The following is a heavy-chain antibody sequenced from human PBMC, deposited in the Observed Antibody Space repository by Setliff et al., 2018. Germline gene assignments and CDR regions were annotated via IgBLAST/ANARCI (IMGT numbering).Heavy chain of an antibody. CDR1: GFSFSNYG. J-gene: IGHJ6*03. CDR3: ARLALTGYDSSGYYYALEYYYYMDV. D-gene: IGHD3-22*01. CDR2: IGTSSGTR. V-gene: IGHV3-48*01. Sequence: GESLKISCVVSGFSFSNYGMTWVRQAPGKGLEWISYIGTSSGTRYYADSVKGRFTISRDNANQSLYLQMNSLRAEDTAVYYCARLALTGYDSSGYYYALEYYYYMDVWGKGTTVTVSS.